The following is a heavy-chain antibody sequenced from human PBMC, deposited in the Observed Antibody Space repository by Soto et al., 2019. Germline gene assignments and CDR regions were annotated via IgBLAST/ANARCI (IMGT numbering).Heavy chain of an antibody. CDR3: TRGPRPTSIGTGAF. CDR1: GFIFSMYW. CDR2: ITDDGSTT. D-gene: IGHD3-10*01. V-gene: IGHV3-74*01. Sequence: LRLSCETSGFIFSMYWMHWVRQVPGKGPQWVARITDDGSTTYYAASVEGRFTISRDNAKNALYLQMTSLRADDTAVYYCTRGPRPTSIGTGAFWGQGTLVTVSS. J-gene: IGHJ4*02.